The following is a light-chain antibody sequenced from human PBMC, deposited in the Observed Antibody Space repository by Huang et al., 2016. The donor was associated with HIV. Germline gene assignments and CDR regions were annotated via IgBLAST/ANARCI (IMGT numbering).Light chain of an antibody. CDR1: QSLSSY. CDR2: AAS. J-gene: IGKJ3*01. Sequence: DIQMTQSPSSLSASVGDRVIITCRASQSLSSYLNWYHQQPGKAPNLLNYAASSLQSGVPSRFSGSGSGTDFTLTIRSLQPEDFATYYCQQSYSNTFTFGAGTKVDVK. CDR3: QQSYSNTFT. V-gene: IGKV1-39*01.